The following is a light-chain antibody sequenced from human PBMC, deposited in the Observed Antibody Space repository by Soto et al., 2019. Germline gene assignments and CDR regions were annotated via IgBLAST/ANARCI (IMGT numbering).Light chain of an antibody. CDR2: EVS. CDR3: SSYSISTAYL. J-gene: IGLJ1*01. V-gene: IGLV2-14*01. CDR1: SSDVGGYDY. Sequence: QSVLTQPASVSGSPGQSITISCTGTSSDVGGYDYVSWCQLHPGKAPKLMIFEVSNRPSGVSYRFSGSKSGNTASLTISGLQVEDEADYFCSSYSISTAYLFGTGTKVTVL.